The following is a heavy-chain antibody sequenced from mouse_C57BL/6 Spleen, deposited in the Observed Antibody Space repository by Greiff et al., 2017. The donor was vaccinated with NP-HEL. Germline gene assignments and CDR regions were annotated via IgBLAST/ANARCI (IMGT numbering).Heavy chain of an antibody. J-gene: IGHJ2*01. Sequence: EVQLVESGGGLVQPGGSLSLSCAASGFTFTDYYMSWVRQPPGKALEWLGFIRNKANGYTTEYSASVKGRFTISRDNSQSILYLQMNALRAEDSATYYCARSGYGLYFDYWGQGTTLTVSS. CDR1: GFTFTDYY. CDR2: IRNKANGYTT. CDR3: ARSGYGLYFDY. V-gene: IGHV7-3*01. D-gene: IGHD1-1*02.